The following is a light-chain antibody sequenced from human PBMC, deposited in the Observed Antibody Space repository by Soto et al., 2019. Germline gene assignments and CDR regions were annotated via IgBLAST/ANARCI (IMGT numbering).Light chain of an antibody. CDR2: DAS. CDR1: QSVSSY. V-gene: IGKV3-11*01. CDR3: QQRSNCPPYT. J-gene: IGKJ2*01. Sequence: EIVLTQSPATMSLSPGERATLSCRASQSVSSYLAWYQQKPVQAPRHLIYDASNRATGIPARFSGSGSGTDFTLTIISLEPEDFAVYYCQQRSNCPPYTFGQGTKLEIK.